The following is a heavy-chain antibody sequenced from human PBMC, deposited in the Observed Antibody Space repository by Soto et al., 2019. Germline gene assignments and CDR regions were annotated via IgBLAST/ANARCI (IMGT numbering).Heavy chain of an antibody. CDR3: ARAGNYYDASGFLFDS. CDR2: FYYSGST. Sequence: QVQLQESGPGLVKPSQTLSLTCTVSGGSMSSGDYYWSWIRQTPGKGLEWIGNFYYSGSTDYNPSLKSRVTISVDTSKNQFSLKLNSVTAADTAVYYCARAGNYYDASGFLFDSWGQGTLVTVSS. CDR1: GGSMSSGDYY. V-gene: IGHV4-30-4*01. D-gene: IGHD3-22*01. J-gene: IGHJ4*02.